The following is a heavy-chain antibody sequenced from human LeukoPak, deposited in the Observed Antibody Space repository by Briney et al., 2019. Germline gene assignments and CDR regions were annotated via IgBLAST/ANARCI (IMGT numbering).Heavy chain of an antibody. V-gene: IGHV4-30-4*08. J-gene: IGHJ4*02. CDR2: IYYSGST. CDR3: ARGRGYYYGSGSSLPSFGFDY. CDR1: GGSISSGDYY. D-gene: IGHD3-10*01. Sequence: SQTLSLTCTVSGGSISSGDYYWSWIRQPPGEGLAWIGYIYYSGSTYYNPSLKSRVTISVDTSKNQFSLKLSSVTAADTAVYYCARGRGYYYGSGSSLPSFGFDYWGQGTLVTVSS.